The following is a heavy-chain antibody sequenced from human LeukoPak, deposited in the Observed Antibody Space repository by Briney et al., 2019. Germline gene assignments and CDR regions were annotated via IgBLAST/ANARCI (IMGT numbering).Heavy chain of an antibody. CDR2: ISYDGSNK. J-gene: IGHJ4*02. Sequence: GRSLRLSCAASGFTFSSYAMHWVRQAPGKGLEWVAVISYDGSNKYYADSVKGRFTISRDNSKNTLCLQMNSLRAEDTAVYYCARDDYGDYESLDYWGPGTLVTVSS. CDR3: ARDDYGDYESLDY. CDR1: GFTFSSYA. D-gene: IGHD4-17*01. V-gene: IGHV3-30-3*01.